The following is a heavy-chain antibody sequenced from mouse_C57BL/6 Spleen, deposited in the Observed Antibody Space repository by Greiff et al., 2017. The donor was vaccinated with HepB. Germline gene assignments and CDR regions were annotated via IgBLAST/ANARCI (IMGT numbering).Heavy chain of an antibody. V-gene: IGHV2-2*01. J-gene: IGHJ1*03. CDR3: ARKGPDDGYYGYFEV. D-gene: IGHD2-3*01. Sequence: QVQLKESGPGLVQPSQSLSITCTVSGFSLTSYGVHWVRQSPGKGLEWLGVIWSGGSTDYNAAFISSMSISKDNSKSQVFLKMNRLQAEDTAIYYCARKGPDDGYYGYFEVWGTGTTVTVSS. CDR1: GFSLTSYG. CDR2: IWSGGST.